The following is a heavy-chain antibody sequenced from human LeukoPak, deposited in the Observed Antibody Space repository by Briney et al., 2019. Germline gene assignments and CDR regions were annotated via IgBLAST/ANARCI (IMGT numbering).Heavy chain of an antibody. CDR1: GGSISSGDYY. CDR2: IYYSGST. CDR3: ARDRGPYGGYDSYYFDY. V-gene: IGHV4-30-4*01. J-gene: IGHJ4*02. D-gene: IGHD5-12*01. Sequence: PSETLSLTCTVSGGSISSGDYYWSWIRQPPGKGLEWIGYIYYSGSTYYNPSLKSRVTISVDTSKNQFSLKLSSVTAADTAVYYCARDRGPYGGYDSYYFDYWGQGTLVTVSS.